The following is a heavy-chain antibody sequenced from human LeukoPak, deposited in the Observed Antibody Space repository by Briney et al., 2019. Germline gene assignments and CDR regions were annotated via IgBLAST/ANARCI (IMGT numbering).Heavy chain of an antibody. Sequence: GGSLRLSCAASGFTFSTFAMIWVRQPPGKGLEWVSSISPSGGEIHYADSVRGRFTISRDNSKSTLSLQMNSLRAEDTAIYYCATYRQVLLPFESWGQGTLVTVSP. CDR3: ATYRQVLLPFES. CDR2: ISPSGGEI. V-gene: IGHV3-23*01. CDR1: GFTFSTFA. J-gene: IGHJ4*02. D-gene: IGHD2-8*02.